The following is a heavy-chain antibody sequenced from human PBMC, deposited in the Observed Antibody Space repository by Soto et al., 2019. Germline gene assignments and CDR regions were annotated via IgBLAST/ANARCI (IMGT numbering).Heavy chain of an antibody. CDR2: ISAYNVDT. CDR3: ARDRGVAPPVAGNTHYYYYMDV. CDR1: GYSFTNYG. D-gene: IGHD6-19*01. Sequence: QDQLVQSGGEVKKPGASVKVSCKASGYSFTNYGITWVRQAPGQGFEWMGWISAYNVDTNYAQKIQGRVTMTTDESTSTAYLELRSLRSDDTAVYYCARDRGVAPPVAGNTHYYYYMDVWGKGTTVTVSS. J-gene: IGHJ6*03. V-gene: IGHV1-18*01.